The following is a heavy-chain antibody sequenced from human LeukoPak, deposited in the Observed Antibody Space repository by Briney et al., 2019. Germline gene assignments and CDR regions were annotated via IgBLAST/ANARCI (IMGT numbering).Heavy chain of an antibody. J-gene: IGHJ4*02. CDR3: ASNWSDFDY. V-gene: IGHV4-38-2*02. Sequence: SETLSLTCTVSGYFITTGHYWGWARQPPGKGLEWIGSIYEGETTYYNSSLKTRLTISLDRSKNQFSLKLSSVTAADTAVYYCASNWSDFDYWGPGILVTVSP. CDR1: GYFITTGHY. D-gene: IGHD1-1*01. CDR2: IYEGETT.